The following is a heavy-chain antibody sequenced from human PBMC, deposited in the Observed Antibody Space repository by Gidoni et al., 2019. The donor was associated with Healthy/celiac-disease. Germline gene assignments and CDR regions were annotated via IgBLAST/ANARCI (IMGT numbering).Heavy chain of an antibody. CDR1: GGTFSSYA. CDR2: IIPIFGTA. J-gene: IGHJ5*02. D-gene: IGHD2-15*01. V-gene: IGHV1-69*06. Sequence: QVQLVQSGAEVKKPGSSVKVSCKASGGTFSSYAISWVRQAPGPGLEWMGGIIPIFGTATYAQKFQGRVTITADKSTSTAYMELSSLRSDDTAVYYCARDGSVVVVAATPNKSQTGNWFDPWGQGTLVTVSS. CDR3: ARDGSVVVVAATPNKSQTGNWFDP.